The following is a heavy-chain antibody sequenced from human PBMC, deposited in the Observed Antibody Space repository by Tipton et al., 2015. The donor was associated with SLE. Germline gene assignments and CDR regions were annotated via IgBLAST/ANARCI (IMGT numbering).Heavy chain of an antibody. J-gene: IGHJ6*03. CDR1: GGTISSYY. CDR2: IYYSGST. V-gene: IGHV4-59*01. Sequence: LRLSCTVSGGTISSYYWSWIRQPPGKGLEWIGYIYYSGSTNYNPYLKSRVTISVDTYKNQFSLKLSSVTTADTAVYYCAREGRYPYYYYYMDVWGKGTTVTVSS. CDR3: AREGRYPYYYYYMDV. D-gene: IGHD2-2*01.